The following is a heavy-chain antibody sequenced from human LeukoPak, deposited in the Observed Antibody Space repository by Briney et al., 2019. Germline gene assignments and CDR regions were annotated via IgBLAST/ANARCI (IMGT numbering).Heavy chain of an antibody. J-gene: IGHJ5*02. D-gene: IGHD3-10*01. CDR2: IYYSGST. CDR3: AMVRGPYRLFDP. Sequence: PSETLSLTCTVAGGSISSYYWSWIRQPPGKGLEWIGYIYYSGSTNYNPSLKSRVTISVDTSKNQFSLKLSSVTAADTAVYYCAMVRGPYRLFDPWGQGTLVTVSS. CDR1: GGSISSYY. V-gene: IGHV4-59*01.